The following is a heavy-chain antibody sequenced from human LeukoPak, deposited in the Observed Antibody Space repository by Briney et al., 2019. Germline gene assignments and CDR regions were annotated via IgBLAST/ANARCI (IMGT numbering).Heavy chain of an antibody. J-gene: IGHJ4*02. CDR3: ARTVNYYDTSGYSYYFDY. D-gene: IGHD3-22*01. Sequence: SETLSLTCNVSGGSTTDYYWSWIRQPPGKGLEWIGYIYYRGSTNYNPSLRSRVTISADTSKNLFSLKLSSVTTADTAVYYCARTVNYYDTSGYSYYFDYWGQGTLVTVSS. CDR1: GGSTTDYY. CDR2: IYYRGST. V-gene: IGHV4-59*01.